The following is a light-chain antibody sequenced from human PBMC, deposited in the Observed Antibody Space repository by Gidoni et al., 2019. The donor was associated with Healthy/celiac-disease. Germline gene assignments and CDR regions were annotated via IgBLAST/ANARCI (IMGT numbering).Light chain of an antibody. Sequence: DIQMTQSASSLSASVGDRVTITCRASQSISSYLNWYQQKPGKAPQLLIYAASSLQSGVPSRFSGSGSGTDFTLTISSLQPEDFATYYCQQSYSTPRALTFGGGTKVEIK. CDR3: QQSYSTPRALT. CDR1: QSISSY. V-gene: IGKV1-39*01. J-gene: IGKJ4*01. CDR2: AAS.